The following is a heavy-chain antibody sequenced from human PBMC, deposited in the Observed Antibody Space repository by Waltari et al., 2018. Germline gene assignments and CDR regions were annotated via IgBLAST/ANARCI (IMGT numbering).Heavy chain of an antibody. V-gene: IGHV4-38-2*01. CDR2: IYHSGRT. Sequence: QVQLQESGPGLVKPSETLSLTCAVSGYSISSGYYWGWIRQPPGKGLEWGWSIYHSGRTYYNPPLKSRVTISVDTSKNQFSLKLSSVTAADTAVYYCARVGADDFWSGYGGDFDYWGQGTLVTVSS. D-gene: IGHD3-3*01. CDR3: ARVGADDFWSGYGGDFDY. CDR1: GYSISSGYY. J-gene: IGHJ4*02.